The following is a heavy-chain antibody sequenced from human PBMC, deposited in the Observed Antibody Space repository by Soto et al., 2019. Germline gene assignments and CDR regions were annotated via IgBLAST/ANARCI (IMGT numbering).Heavy chain of an antibody. CDR3: ARSGGITMVRGVPDYYYYYYMDV. V-gene: IGHV4-59*01. D-gene: IGHD3-10*01. Sequence: SETLSLTCTVSGGSISSYYWSWIRQPPGKGLEWIGYIYYSGSTNYNPSLKSRVTISVDTSKNQFSLKLSSVTAADTAVYYCARSGGITMVRGVPDYYYYYYMDVWGKGTTVTVSS. CDR2: IYYSGST. CDR1: GGSISSYY. J-gene: IGHJ6*03.